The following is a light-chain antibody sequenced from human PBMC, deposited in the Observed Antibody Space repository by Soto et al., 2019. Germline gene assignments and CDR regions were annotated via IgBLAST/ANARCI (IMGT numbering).Light chain of an antibody. Sequence: QSALTQPASVSGSPGQSITISCIGTSSDVGGYDYVSWYQQHPGRAPKLMIFEVSNRPSAIPNRFSGSKSGNTASLTISGLQAEDEADYYCSSFTSSSTQVLGGGTKVTVL. J-gene: IGLJ3*02. CDR1: SSDVGGYDY. CDR3: SSFTSSSTQV. CDR2: EVS. V-gene: IGLV2-14*01.